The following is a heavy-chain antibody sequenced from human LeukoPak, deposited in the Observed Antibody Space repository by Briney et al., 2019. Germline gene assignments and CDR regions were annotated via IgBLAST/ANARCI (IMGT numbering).Heavy chain of an antibody. V-gene: IGHV3-23*01. Sequence: PGGSLRLSCAASGFTFSNYGMHWVRQAPGKGLEWVSVISGNSDTTYYADSVKGRFTISRDNSKNTLYLQMNSLRVEDTAVYYCAKEGIKESPREFDYWGQGSLVTVSS. CDR3: AKEGIKESPREFDY. CDR2: ISGNSDTT. J-gene: IGHJ4*02. CDR1: GFTFSNYG. D-gene: IGHD1-26*01.